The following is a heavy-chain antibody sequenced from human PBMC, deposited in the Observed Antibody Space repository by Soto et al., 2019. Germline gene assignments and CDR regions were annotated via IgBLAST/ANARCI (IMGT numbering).Heavy chain of an antibody. CDR1: GFTFTKYW. Sequence: EVQLVESGGGLVQPGGSLRLSCAASGFTFTKYWMSWVRQAPGKGLEWVANINQDGNERYYVDAARGRFTISRDTAKNCLYLQVSSLGAVDTAVYYCASLTPAFGRDHCYSAVVVWGEGATVTVSS. J-gene: IGHJ6*04. V-gene: IGHV3-7*03. D-gene: IGHD3-16*01. CDR3: ASLTPAFGRDHCYSAVVV. CDR2: INQDGNER.